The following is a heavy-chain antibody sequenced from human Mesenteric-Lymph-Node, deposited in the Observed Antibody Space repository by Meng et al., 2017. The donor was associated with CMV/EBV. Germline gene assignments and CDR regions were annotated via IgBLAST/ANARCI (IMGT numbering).Heavy chain of an antibody. J-gene: IGHJ5*02. V-gene: IGHV1-2*02. CDR1: GYTFTGYY. D-gene: IGHD6-6*01. CDR3: AREYSSSSDWFDP. CDR2: INPNSGGT. Sequence: KASGYTFTGYYMHWVRQAPGQGLEWMGWINPNSGGTNYAQKFQGRVTMTRDTSISTAYMELSRLRSDDTAVYCCAREYSSSSDWFDPWGQGTLVTVSS.